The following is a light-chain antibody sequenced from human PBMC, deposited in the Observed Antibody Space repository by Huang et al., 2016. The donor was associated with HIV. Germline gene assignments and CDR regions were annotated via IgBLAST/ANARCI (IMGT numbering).Light chain of an antibody. CDR1: QRISNF. J-gene: IGKJ4*01. V-gene: IGKV3-11*01. Sequence: EIVLTQSPATLSLSPGERGTLSCRASQRISNFLAWFQQKPGQAPRLLITAASHSATCIPARFSGSGSGTDFTLPISSLEPEDFAVYYCQQRSNWPLTFGGGTKVEIK. CDR2: AAS. CDR3: QQRSNWPLT.